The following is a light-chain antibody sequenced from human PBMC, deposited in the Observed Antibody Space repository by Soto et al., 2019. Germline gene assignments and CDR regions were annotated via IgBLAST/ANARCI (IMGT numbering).Light chain of an antibody. V-gene: IGLV2-23*01. CDR3: CSYAGSSTVV. CDR2: EGS. Sequence: QSVLTQPASVSGSPGQSITISCTGTSSDVGSYHLVSWYQHHPGKAPKLMIYEGSKRPSGVSNRFSGSKSGTTASLTISGLQAEDEADYYCCSYAGSSTVVFGTGTKLTVL. J-gene: IGLJ1*01. CDR1: SSDVGSYHL.